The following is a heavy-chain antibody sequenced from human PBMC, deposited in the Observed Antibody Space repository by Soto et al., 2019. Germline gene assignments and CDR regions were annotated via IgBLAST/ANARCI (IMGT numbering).Heavy chain of an antibody. CDR3: AQDGNYDSSGYYYLIPGWFDP. J-gene: IGHJ5*02. CDR2: IYYSGNT. Sequence: SETLSLTCTVSGGSISSSSYYWGWIRQPPGKGLEWIGSIYYSGNTYYNPSLKSRVTISVDTAKNQFSLKLSSVTAADTAVYYCAQDGNYDSSGYYYLIPGWFDPWGQGTLVTVSS. V-gene: IGHV4-39*01. CDR1: GGSISSSSYY. D-gene: IGHD3-22*01.